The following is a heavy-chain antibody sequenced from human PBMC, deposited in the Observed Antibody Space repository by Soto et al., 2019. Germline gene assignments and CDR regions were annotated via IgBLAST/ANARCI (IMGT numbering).Heavy chain of an antibody. CDR1: GYVFISYG. Sequence: QVPLVQSGPEVKKPGASVKVSCKTSGYVFISYGISWVRQAPGHGLEGVGWISAYTGKADYAQKFQGRVTMTTETSTSTAFLELWSLRSDDTAVYYCARDQRYYGSGSYYSDNWGQGTLVTVSS. CDR3: ARDQRYYGSGSYYSDN. V-gene: IGHV1-18*04. CDR2: ISAYTGKA. J-gene: IGHJ4*02. D-gene: IGHD3-10*01.